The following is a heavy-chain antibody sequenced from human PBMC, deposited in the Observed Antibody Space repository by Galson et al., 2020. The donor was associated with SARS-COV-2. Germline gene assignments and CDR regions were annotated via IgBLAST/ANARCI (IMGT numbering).Heavy chain of an antibody. D-gene: IGHD6-13*01. CDR3: ARGRNPRDDGGLLWFYRIAATGVFDS. Sequence: SQTLSLTCAVYGGTFSGYYWNWIRQPPGKGPEWIGEINNSGTTNYNPSLQSRVSVAVDTSKSQFSLKMNSMTAADTAVYYCARGRNPRDDGGLLWFYRIAATGVFDSWGQGTPVTVSS. CDR1: GGTFSGYY. V-gene: IGHV4-34*01. J-gene: IGHJ4*02. CDR2: INNSGTT.